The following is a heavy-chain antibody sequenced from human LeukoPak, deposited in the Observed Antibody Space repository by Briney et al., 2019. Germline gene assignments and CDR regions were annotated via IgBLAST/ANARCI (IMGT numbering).Heavy chain of an antibody. CDR3: ARGSFGVGAKESASPPLYYYGMDV. J-gene: IGHJ6*02. CDR2: INSDGSST. V-gene: IGHV3-74*01. CDR1: GFTFSSYW. D-gene: IGHD1-26*01. Sequence: GGSLRLSCAASGFTFSSYWMHWVRQAPGKGLVWVSRINSDGSSTSYADSVKGRFTISRDNAKNTLYLQMNSLRAEDTAVYYCARGSFGVGAKESASPPLYYYGMDVWGQGTTVTVSS.